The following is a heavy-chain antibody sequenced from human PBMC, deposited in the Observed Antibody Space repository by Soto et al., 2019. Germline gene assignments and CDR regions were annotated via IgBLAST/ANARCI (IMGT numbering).Heavy chain of an antibody. CDR1: GGSISSSSYY. J-gene: IGHJ4*02. Sequence: QLQLQESGPGLVKPSETLSLTCTVSGGSISSSSYYWGWIRQPPGKGLEWIGSIYYSGSTYYNPSLKSRVTISVDTPKNQFSLKLSSVTAADTAVYYCARINNYYDSSGYLDYWGQGTLVTVSS. D-gene: IGHD3-22*01. CDR3: ARINNYYDSSGYLDY. V-gene: IGHV4-39*01. CDR2: IYYSGST.